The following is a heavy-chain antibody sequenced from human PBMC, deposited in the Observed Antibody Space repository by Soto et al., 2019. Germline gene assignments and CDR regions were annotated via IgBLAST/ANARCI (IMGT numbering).Heavy chain of an antibody. Sequence: ASVKVSCKASGYTFTGYYMHWVRQAPGQGLEWMGWINPNSGGTNYAQKFQGRVTMTRDTSISTAYMKLSRLRSDDTAVYYCARAPIVGATIIHGYWGQGTLVTVSS. CDR3: ARAPIVGATIIHGY. J-gene: IGHJ4*02. CDR1: GYTFTGYY. CDR2: INPNSGGT. V-gene: IGHV1-2*02. D-gene: IGHD1-26*01.